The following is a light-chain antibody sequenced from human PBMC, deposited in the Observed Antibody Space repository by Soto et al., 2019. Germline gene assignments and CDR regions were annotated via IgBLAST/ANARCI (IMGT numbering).Light chain of an antibody. J-gene: IGKJ4*01. Sequence: EIVLTQSPATLSLSPGERATLSCRASQSVSSYLAWYQQKPGQAPRLLIYEASNRATGIPARFSGSGSGTDFTLTISSLEPEDFAVYYCQQRSNWLLTFGGGTKVDIK. V-gene: IGKV3-11*01. CDR3: QQRSNWLLT. CDR1: QSVSSY. CDR2: EAS.